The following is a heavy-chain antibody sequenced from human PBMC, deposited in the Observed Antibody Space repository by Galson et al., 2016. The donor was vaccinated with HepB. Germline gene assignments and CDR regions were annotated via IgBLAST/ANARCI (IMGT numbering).Heavy chain of an antibody. CDR3: AKGHWNYEYYFDY. J-gene: IGHJ4*02. CDR1: GFTFSTFA. CDR2: ITGNGATT. D-gene: IGHD1-7*01. Sequence: SLRLSCAASGFTFSTFAMHWVRQTPGKGLEHVSAITGNGATTFYGDAVKGRFSINRDNAKNTLSLQMSNLGPADTAVYYCAKGHWNYEYYFDYWGQGTLVTVSS. V-gene: IGHV3-64D*09.